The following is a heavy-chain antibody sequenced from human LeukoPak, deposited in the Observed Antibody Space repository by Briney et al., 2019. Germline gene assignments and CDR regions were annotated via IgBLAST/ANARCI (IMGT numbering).Heavy chain of an antibody. D-gene: IGHD3-10*01. V-gene: IGHV3-7*01. Sequence: GGSLRLSCAASGFTFSGYWMSWLRQAPGKGLEWVANIKQDGGEKNYVNSVKGRFTISRDNAKNSLYLQMNSLRAEDTAVYYCARDRGFGQADVWGKGTTVTVSS. CDR2: IKQDGGEK. J-gene: IGHJ6*04. CDR3: ARDRGFGQADV. CDR1: GFTFSGYW.